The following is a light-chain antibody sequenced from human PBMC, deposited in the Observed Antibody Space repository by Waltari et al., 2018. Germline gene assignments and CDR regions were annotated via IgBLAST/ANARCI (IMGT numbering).Light chain of an antibody. CDR2: AAS. Sequence: DIQLTQSPSFLSASVGDRVTITCRASPGITPYLVWYQQKPGKAPNVLIYAASTLQSGVPSRFSGSGSETEFTLTITSLQPEDFATYYCQQVNGYPLTFGGGTKVEIK. V-gene: IGKV1-9*01. CDR3: QQVNGYPLT. J-gene: IGKJ4*01. CDR1: PGITPY.